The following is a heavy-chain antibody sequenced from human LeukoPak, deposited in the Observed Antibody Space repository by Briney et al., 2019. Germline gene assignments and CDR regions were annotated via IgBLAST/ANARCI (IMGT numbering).Heavy chain of an antibody. J-gene: IGHJ6*03. CDR1: GYTFTGYY. Sequence: ASVKVSCKASGYTFTGYYMHWARQAPGQGLEWMGWINPNSGGTNYAQKFQGRVTMTRDTSISTAYMELSRLRSDDTAVYYCAAYRGNIVVVPAVDYYYYHMDVWGKGTTVTVSS. CDR2: INPNSGGT. D-gene: IGHD2-2*01. CDR3: AAYRGNIVVVPAVDYYYYHMDV. V-gene: IGHV1-2*02.